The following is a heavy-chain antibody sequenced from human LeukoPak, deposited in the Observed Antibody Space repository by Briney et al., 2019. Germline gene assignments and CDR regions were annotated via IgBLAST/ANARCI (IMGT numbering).Heavy chain of an antibody. D-gene: IGHD5-18*01. CDR1: GGSFSGYY. V-gene: IGHV4-34*01. J-gene: IGHJ4*02. Sequence: PSETLSLTCAVYGGSFSGYYWTWIRQPPGKGLEWIGEINYSGGTNYHPSLKSRVTISLDTSKNWFSLRLTSVTAADTAVYYCARGQKYTSGYTVTELGSRYSDYWGQGTLVTVSS. CDR2: INYSGGT. CDR3: ARGQKYTSGYTVTELGSRYSDY.